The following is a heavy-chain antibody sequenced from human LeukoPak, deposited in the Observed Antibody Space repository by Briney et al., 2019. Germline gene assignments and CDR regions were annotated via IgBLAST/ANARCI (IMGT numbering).Heavy chain of an antibody. CDR1: GGTFSSYA. J-gene: IGHJ6*02. D-gene: IGHD2-21*02. CDR3: ARSRVVTAIQLYYGMDV. V-gene: IGHV3-64*01. CDR2: ISSNGGST. Sequence: SCKASGGTFSSYAMHWVRQAPGKGLEYVSAISSNGGSTYYANSVKGRFTISRDNSKNTLYLQMGSLRAEDMAVYYCARSRVVTAIQLYYGMDVWGQGTTVTVSS.